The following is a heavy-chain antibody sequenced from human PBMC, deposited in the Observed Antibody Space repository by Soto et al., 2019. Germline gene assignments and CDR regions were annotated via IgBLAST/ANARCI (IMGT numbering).Heavy chain of an antibody. Sequence: EVQLLESGGDLVQPGGSLRLSCAASGFRFSSYAMSWVRQAPGKGLEWMSSISGSGGTTYYADSVKGRITISRDNSKNTVYLQMSGLRXXXXXXXXXXXXAAALGEYYNXMDXWGQGTT. CDR3: XXXAAALGEYYNXMDX. CDR1: GFRFSSYA. D-gene: IGHD2-2*01. J-gene: IGHJ6*02. CDR2: ISGSGGTT. V-gene: IGHV3-23*01.